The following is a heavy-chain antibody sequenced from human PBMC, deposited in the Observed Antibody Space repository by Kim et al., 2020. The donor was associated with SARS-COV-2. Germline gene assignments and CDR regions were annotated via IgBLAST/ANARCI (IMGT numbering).Heavy chain of an antibody. CDR3: ARLPYGSGSYYFDY. Sequence: SETLSLTCTVSGGSISSGGYYWSWIRQHPGKGLEWIGYIYYSGSTYYNPSLKSRVTISVDTSKNQFSRKLSSVTAADTAVYYCARLPYGSGSYYFDYWGQGTLVTVSS. CDR1: GGSISSGGYY. D-gene: IGHD3-10*01. J-gene: IGHJ4*02. V-gene: IGHV4-31*03. CDR2: IYYSGST.